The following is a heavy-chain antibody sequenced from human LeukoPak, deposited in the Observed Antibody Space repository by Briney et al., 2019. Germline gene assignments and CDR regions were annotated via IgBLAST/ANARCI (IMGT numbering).Heavy chain of an antibody. V-gene: IGHV1-18*01. CDR1: GYTFTNFA. Sequence: ASVKVSCKASGYTFTNFALSWVRQAPGQGLEWVGWIGTYDGHTYYAHKLQGRVTLTTDTSTSTAFMELRSLRSDDTAVYYCARDLVDSVPDDYWGQGTLVTVSS. CDR2: IGTYDGHT. CDR3: ARDLVDSVPDDY. J-gene: IGHJ4*02. D-gene: IGHD3-22*01.